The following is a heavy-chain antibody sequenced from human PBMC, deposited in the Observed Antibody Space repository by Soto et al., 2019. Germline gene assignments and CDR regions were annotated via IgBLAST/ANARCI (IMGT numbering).Heavy chain of an antibody. CDR1: GFTFSNAW. CDR3: TTDWPPPYGDYVDDY. V-gene: IGHV3-15*01. J-gene: IGHJ4*02. CDR2: IKSKTDGGAT. D-gene: IGHD4-17*01. Sequence: GGSLRLSCAASGFTFSNAWMSWVRQAPGKGLEWVGRIKSKTDGGATDYAAPVKGRFTISRDDSKNTLYLQMNSLKTEDTAVYYCTTDWPPPYGDYVDDYWGQGTLVTVSS.